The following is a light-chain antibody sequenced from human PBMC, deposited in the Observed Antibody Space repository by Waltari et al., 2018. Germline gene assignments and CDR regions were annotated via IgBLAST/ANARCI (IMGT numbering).Light chain of an antibody. CDR1: QGIRSY. CDR2: AAS. CDR3: QQYYSYPRT. J-gene: IGKJ1*01. V-gene: IGKV1-8*01. Sequence: AIRMTQSPSSLSASTGDRVTITCRASQGIRSYLAWYQQKPGKAPKLLIYAASTLQSGVPSRFSVSGSGTDFTLTISCLQSEDFATYYCQQYYSYPRTFGQGTKVEIK.